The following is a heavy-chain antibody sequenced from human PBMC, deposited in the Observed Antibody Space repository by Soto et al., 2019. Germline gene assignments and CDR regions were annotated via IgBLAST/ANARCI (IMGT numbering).Heavy chain of an antibody. CDR2: IYHSGST. V-gene: IGHV4-30-2*01. CDR1: GGSISSGGYS. Sequence: QLQLQESGSGLVKPSQTLSLTCAVSGGSISSGGYSWSWIRQPPGKGLEWIGYIYHSGSTYYNPSLKSRVTISVDRSKNQVSLKLSAVAAADTAVYYCARSVWGNCSGGSCYSGLVFDYWGQGTLVTVSS. D-gene: IGHD2-15*01. J-gene: IGHJ4*02. CDR3: ARSVWGNCSGGSCYSGLVFDY.